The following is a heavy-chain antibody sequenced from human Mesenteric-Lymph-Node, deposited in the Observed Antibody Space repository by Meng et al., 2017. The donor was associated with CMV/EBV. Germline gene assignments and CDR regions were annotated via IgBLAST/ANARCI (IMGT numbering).Heavy chain of an antibody. CDR1: GFTFSSYS. Sequence: GESLKISCAASGFTFSSYSMNWVRQAPGKGLEWVAVISYDGSNKYYANSVKGRFTISRDNSKNTLYLQMNSLRAEDTAVYYCARAEYSSSSGYYYGMDVWGQGTTVTVSS. CDR3: ARAEYSSSSGYYYGMDV. CDR2: ISYDGSNK. D-gene: IGHD6-6*01. V-gene: IGHV3-30*03. J-gene: IGHJ6*02.